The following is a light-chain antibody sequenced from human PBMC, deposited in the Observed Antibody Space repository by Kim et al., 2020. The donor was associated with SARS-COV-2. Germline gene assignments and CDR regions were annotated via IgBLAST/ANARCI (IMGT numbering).Light chain of an antibody. Sequence: SPGERVILSCRASPSVSNHLAWYQQRPGQAPRLLIYGASTRATDIPVRFTGSGSGTEFTLTIGSLRSEDFAVYYCQQYNNWPPWTFGQGTKVDIK. CDR2: GAS. J-gene: IGKJ1*01. V-gene: IGKV3-15*01. CDR1: PSVSNH. CDR3: QQYNNWPPWT.